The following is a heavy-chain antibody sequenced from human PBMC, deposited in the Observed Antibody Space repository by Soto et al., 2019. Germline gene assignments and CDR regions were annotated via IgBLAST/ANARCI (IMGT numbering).Heavy chain of an antibody. V-gene: IGHV4-39*01. D-gene: IGHD3-22*01. J-gene: IGHJ5*02. CDR2: IYYSGST. CDR3: ATYYYDSSGYPTKFDP. Sequence: SETLSLTCTVSGGSISSSSYYWGWIRQPPGKGLEWIGSIYYSGSTYYNPSLKSRVTISVDTSKNQFSLKLSSVTAADTAAYYCATYYYDSSGYPTKFDPWGQGTLVTVSA. CDR1: GGSISSSSYY.